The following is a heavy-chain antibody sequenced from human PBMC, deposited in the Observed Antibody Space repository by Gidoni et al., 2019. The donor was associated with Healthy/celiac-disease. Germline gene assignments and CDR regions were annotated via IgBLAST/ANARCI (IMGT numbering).Heavy chain of an antibody. J-gene: IGHJ6*02. Sequence: EVQMVESGGGWVQLGGSLRLSCAASGFTFSSYAMSWVRQAPGKGREWVSAISGSGGSTYYADSVQGRFIISRDNSKNTLYLPMNSLSAEDTAVYYCASKLGGNLGPYYYYGMDVWGQGTTVTVSS. CDR1: GFTFSSYA. D-gene: IGHD1-26*01. CDR3: ASKLGGNLGPYYYYGMDV. CDR2: ISGSGGST. V-gene: IGHV3-23*04.